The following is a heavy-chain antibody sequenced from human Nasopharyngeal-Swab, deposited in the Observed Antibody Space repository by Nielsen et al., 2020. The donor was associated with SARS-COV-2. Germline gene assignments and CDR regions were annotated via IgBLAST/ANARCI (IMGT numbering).Heavy chain of an antibody. CDR3: VRDTPAMFVY. J-gene: IGHJ4*02. CDR2: ISSTGDYI. Sequence: WIRQPPGKGLEWVSGISSTGDYIYYAASVEGRFTISRDNAKNSLYLQMNSLRAEDAAVYYCVRDTPAMFVYWGQGTLVTVSS. V-gene: IGHV3-21*01.